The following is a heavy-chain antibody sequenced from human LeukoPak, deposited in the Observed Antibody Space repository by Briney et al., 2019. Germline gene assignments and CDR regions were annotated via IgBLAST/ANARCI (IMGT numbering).Heavy chain of an antibody. CDR1: GGSISNYY. J-gene: IGHJ6*03. CDR3: AVDNDSTGYYFSMDV. D-gene: IGHD3-22*01. Sequence: SETLSLTCTVSGGSISNYYWSWIRQTPGKGLEWIGYISYSGSTNYNPSLKGRVTISVDTPKNHFSLKLSSVTAADTAVYYCAVDNDSTGYYFSMDVWGKGTTVTVSS. CDR2: ISYSGST. V-gene: IGHV4-59*01.